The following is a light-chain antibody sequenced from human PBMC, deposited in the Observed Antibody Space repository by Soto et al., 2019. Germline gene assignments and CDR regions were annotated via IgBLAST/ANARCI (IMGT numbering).Light chain of an antibody. CDR1: SSDVGGYNY. V-gene: IGLV2-8*01. J-gene: IGLJ1*01. Sequence: QSALTQPPSASGSPGQSVTISCTGTSSDVGGYNYVSWYQQNPGKVPKLMIYEVNKRPSVVPDRFSGSKSGNTASLTVSGLQAEDEADYYCTSYAGGNNVFGTGTKLTVL. CDR2: EVN. CDR3: TSYAGGNNV.